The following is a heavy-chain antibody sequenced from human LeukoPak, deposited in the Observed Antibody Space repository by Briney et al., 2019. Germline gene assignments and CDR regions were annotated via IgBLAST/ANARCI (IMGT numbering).Heavy chain of an antibody. CDR1: GGSISSYY. CDR3: ARAQGYCSSTSCYAIRRFDY. D-gene: IGHD2-2*01. J-gene: IGHJ4*02. CDR2: IYYSGST. V-gene: IGHV4-59*01. Sequence: PSETLSLTCTVSGGSISSYYLSWIRQPPGKGLEWIGYIYYSGSTNYNPSLKSRVTISVDTSKNQFSLKLSSVTAADTAVYYCARAQGYCSSTSCYAIRRFDYWGQGTLVTVSS.